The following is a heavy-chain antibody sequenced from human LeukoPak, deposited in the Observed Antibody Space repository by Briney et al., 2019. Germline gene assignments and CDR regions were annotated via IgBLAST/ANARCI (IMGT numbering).Heavy chain of an antibody. V-gene: IGHV4-34*01. J-gene: IGHJ4*02. CDR3: ARRPPSSGWYGL. CDR1: GGSFSGYY. CDR2: INHSGST. Sequence: PSETPSLTCAVYGGSFSGYYWNWIRQPPGKGLEWIGEINHSGSTNYNPSLKSRVTISVDTSKNQFSLKLSSVTAADTAVYYCARRPPSSGWYGLWGQGTLVTVSS. D-gene: IGHD6-19*01.